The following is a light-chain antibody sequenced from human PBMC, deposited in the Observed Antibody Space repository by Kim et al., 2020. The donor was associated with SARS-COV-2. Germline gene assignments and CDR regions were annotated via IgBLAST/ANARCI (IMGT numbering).Light chain of an antibody. Sequence: EILMTQSPATLSVSPGERATLSCRASQSISNNLAWYQQKPGQAPRLIIFDASTRATGIAARFSGSGSGTEFTLTISSLQSEDFAVYYCQHYYNWPLTFGQRTRLEIK. CDR1: QSISNN. J-gene: IGKJ5*01. CDR2: DAS. CDR3: QHYYNWPLT. V-gene: IGKV3-15*01.